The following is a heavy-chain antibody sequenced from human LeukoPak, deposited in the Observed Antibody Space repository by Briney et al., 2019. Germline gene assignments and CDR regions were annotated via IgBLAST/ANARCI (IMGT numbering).Heavy chain of an antibody. CDR2: ISSDGSNK. D-gene: IGHD6-19*01. CDR3: ARDRYSSGWYGDFDC. Sequence: GGSLRLSCAASGFTFNSYALHWVRQAPGKGLEWVAVISSDGSNKYYADSVKGRFTTSRDNSKNTLYLQMNSLRAEDTAVYYCARDRYSSGWYGDFDCWGQGTLVTVSS. J-gene: IGHJ4*02. V-gene: IGHV3-30-3*01. CDR1: GFTFNSYA.